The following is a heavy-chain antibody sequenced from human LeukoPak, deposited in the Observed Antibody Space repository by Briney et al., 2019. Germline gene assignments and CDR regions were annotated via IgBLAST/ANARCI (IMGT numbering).Heavy chain of an antibody. CDR2: ISDSGSSR. CDR1: AFIFSSYA. J-gene: IGHJ4*02. Sequence: PGASLRLSCAASAFIFSSYAMSWVRQAPGRWLEWVSDISDSGSSRYYADSVKGRFTISRDNSKNTLYLQMKRLRAEDADVYYCEKDRPVRDEYGGQGPLVTVSS. V-gene: IGHV3-23*01. CDR3: EKDRPVRDEY. D-gene: IGHD3-3*01.